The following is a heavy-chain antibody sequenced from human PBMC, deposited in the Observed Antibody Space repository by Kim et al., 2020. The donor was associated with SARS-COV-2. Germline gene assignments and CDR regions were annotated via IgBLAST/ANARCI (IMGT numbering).Heavy chain of an antibody. J-gene: IGHJ4*01. Sequence: SETLSLTCTVSGGPISSSSYYWGWIRQPPGKGLEWIGSIYYSGSAYYNPSLKSRVTISVDTSKNQFSLKLGSVAAADTAMYYCARRNQVAVARGFDYWG. D-gene: IGHD6-19*01. V-gene: IGHV4-39*01. CDR2: IYYSGSA. CDR1: GGPISSSSYY. CDR3: ARRNQVAVARGFDY.